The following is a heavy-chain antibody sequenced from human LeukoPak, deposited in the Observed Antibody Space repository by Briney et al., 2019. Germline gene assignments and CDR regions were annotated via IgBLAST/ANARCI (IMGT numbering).Heavy chain of an antibody. Sequence: ASVKVSCKASGYTFGNYYMHWVRQAPGQGLEWMGIINPSGGSTTYAQQFQGRVTMTRDTSTSTVYMELSSLRSDDTAVYYCARDLDVGVRGVLWGWGQGTLVTVSS. CDR1: GYTFGNYY. J-gene: IGHJ4*02. D-gene: IGHD3-10*01. V-gene: IGHV1-46*01. CDR3: ARDLDVGVRGVLWG. CDR2: INPSGGST.